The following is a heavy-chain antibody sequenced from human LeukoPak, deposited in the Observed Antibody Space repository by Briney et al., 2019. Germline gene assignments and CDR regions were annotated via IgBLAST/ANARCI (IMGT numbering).Heavy chain of an antibody. Sequence: PSETLSLTCTVSGGSISSGGYYWSWIRQPPGKGLEWIGYIYHSGSTYYNPSLKSRVTMSVDTSKNQFSLKLSSVTAADTAVYYCARDIDFWSGYHGTFDYWGQGTLVTVSS. CDR1: GGSISSGGYY. V-gene: IGHV4-30-2*01. CDR3: ARDIDFWSGYHGTFDY. J-gene: IGHJ4*02. CDR2: IYHSGST. D-gene: IGHD3-3*01.